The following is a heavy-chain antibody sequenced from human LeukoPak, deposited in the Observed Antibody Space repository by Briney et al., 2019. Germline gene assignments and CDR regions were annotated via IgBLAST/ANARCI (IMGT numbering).Heavy chain of an antibody. V-gene: IGHV3-48*04. CDR3: LPEYDILSGYYPLEY. D-gene: IGHD3-9*01. CDR1: GLTFSSYS. J-gene: IGHJ4*02. CDR2: ISSSSSTI. Sequence: PGGSLRLSCAASGLTFSSYSMNWVRQAPGKGLEWVSDISSSSSTIYYADSVKGRFTISRDNAKNSLYLQMNSLRAEDTAVYYCLPEYDILSGYYPLEYWGQGTLVTVSS.